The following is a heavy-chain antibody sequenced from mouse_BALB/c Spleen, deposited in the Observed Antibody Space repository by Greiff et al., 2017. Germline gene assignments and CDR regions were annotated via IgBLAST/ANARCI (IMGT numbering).Heavy chain of an antibody. J-gene: IGHJ4*01. CDR1: GYTFTSYV. D-gene: IGHD1-1*01. CDR3: AREMNYGSSYGAMDY. Sequence: VQLQQSGPELVKPGASVKMSCKASGYTFTSYVMHWVKQKPGQGLEWIGYINPYNDGTKYNEKFKGKATLTSDKSSSTAYMELSSLTSEDSAVYYCAREMNYGSSYGAMDYWGQGTSVTVSS. V-gene: IGHV1-14*01. CDR2: INPYNDGT.